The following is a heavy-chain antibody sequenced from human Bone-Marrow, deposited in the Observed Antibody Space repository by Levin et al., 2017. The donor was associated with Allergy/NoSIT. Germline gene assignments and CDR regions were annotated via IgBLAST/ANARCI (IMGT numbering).Heavy chain of an antibody. V-gene: IGHV3-7*01. Sequence: GESLKISCAASGFTFSSYWMTWVRQAPGKGLEWVANINQDGSEKYYVDSVKGRFTISRDNAKNSLYLQMNSLRAEDTAVYYCARDQGGSYYVYWGQGTLVTVSS. CDR2: INQDGSEK. J-gene: IGHJ4*02. D-gene: IGHD1-26*01. CDR1: GFTFSSYW. CDR3: ARDQGGSYYVY.